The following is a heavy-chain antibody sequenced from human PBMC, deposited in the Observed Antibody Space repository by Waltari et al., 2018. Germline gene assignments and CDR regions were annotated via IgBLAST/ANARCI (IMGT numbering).Heavy chain of an antibody. D-gene: IGHD2-8*01. J-gene: IGHJ5*02. Sequence: QVQLQESGPGLVKPSETLSLTCPVSGGSISSYYWSWIRQPPGKGLEWIGYIYYSVCNNYNPALKSRVTISVDTSKNQFSLKLSSVTAADTAVYYCARGVEDIVLMVYAINGFDPWGQGTLVTVSS. CDR1: GGSISSYY. CDR2: IYYSVCN. CDR3: ARGVEDIVLMVYAINGFDP. V-gene: IGHV4-59*01.